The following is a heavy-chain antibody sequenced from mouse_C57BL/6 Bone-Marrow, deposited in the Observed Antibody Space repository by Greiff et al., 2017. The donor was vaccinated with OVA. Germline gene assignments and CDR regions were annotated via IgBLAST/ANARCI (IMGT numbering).Heavy chain of an antibody. CDR3: ASYYGSSSFPWYFDV. Sequence: VKLMESGPELVKPGASVKISCKASGYAFSSSWMNWVKQRPGKGLEWIGRIYPGDGDTNYNGKFKGKATLTADKSSSTAYMQLSSLTSEDSAVYFCASYYGSSSFPWYFDVWGTGTTVTVSS. J-gene: IGHJ1*03. D-gene: IGHD1-1*01. CDR2: IYPGDGDT. V-gene: IGHV1-82*01. CDR1: GYAFSSSW.